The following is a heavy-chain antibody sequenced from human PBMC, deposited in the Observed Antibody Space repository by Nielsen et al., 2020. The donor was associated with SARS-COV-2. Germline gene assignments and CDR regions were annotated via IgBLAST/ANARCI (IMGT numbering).Heavy chain of an antibody. V-gene: IGHV1-46*01. Sequence: ASVKVSCKASGYTFTNNYMHWVRQAPGQGLEWMGLINPTNGGTTYAQKFLGTVTMTRDTSTSTVFMELSSLRSDDTAVYYCARAPDYYASGTYDAFDIWGQGTLVTVSS. D-gene: IGHD2-8*01. CDR2: INPTNGGT. CDR1: GYTFTNNY. J-gene: IGHJ3*02. CDR3: ARAPDYYASGTYDAFDI.